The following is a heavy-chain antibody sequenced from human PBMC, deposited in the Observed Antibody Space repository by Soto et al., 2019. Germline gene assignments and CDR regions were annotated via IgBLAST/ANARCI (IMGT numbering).Heavy chain of an antibody. Sequence: PSETLSLTCTVSGGSISSSSYYWGWIRQPPGKGLEWIGSIYYSGSTYYNPSLKSRVTISVDTSKNQFSLKLSSVTAADTAVYYCARLELYYYDSSGYYLPRSMQYYFDYWGQGTLVTVPS. CDR3: ARLELYYYDSSGYYLPRSMQYYFDY. J-gene: IGHJ4*02. D-gene: IGHD3-22*01. V-gene: IGHV4-39*01. CDR2: IYYSGST. CDR1: GGSISSSSYY.